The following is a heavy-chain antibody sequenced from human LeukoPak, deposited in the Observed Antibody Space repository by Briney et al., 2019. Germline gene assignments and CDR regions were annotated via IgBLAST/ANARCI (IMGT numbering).Heavy chain of an antibody. CDR3: VKGHGDYWVVWFDI. D-gene: IGHD4-17*01. CDR1: GFTFSSYG. V-gene: IGHV3-64D*09. Sequence: GGSLRLSCAASGFTFSSYGMHWVRQAPGKGLEYVSAISSNGGSTYYADSVKGRFTISRDNSKNTLYLQMSSLRAEDTAVYYCVKGHGDYWVVWFDIWGQGTMVTVSS. J-gene: IGHJ3*02. CDR2: ISSNGGST.